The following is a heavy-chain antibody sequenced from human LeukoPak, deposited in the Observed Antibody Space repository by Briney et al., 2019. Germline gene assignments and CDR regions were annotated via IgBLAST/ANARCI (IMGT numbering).Heavy chain of an antibody. J-gene: IGHJ5*02. CDR1: GGSFSGYY. CDR2: INHSGSN. CDR3: ARGVYTATYNWFDP. D-gene: IGHD5-18*01. V-gene: IGHV4-34*01. Sequence: SETLSLTCAVYGGSFSGYYWSWIRQPPGKGLEWIGEINHSGSNNYNPSLKSRVTISGDTSKSQYALKLISVTAADTAVYYCARGVYTATYNWFDPWGQGTLVTVSS.